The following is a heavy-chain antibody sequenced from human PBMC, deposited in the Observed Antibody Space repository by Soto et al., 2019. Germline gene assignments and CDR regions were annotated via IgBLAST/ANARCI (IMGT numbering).Heavy chain of an antibody. CDR3: ASGGAGSGPFTWELPDH. V-gene: IGHV1-45*02. CDR2: ITPFSGDV. J-gene: IGHJ4*02. CDR1: GNTFTYRY. D-gene: IGHD1-26*01. Sequence: SVKVSCKASGNTFTYRYLHWVRQAPGQALEWMGWITPFSGDVHYAQKFQERVTITRDRSINTAYMQMSSLRSEDTAMYFCASGGAGSGPFTWELPDHWGQGTLVTVSS.